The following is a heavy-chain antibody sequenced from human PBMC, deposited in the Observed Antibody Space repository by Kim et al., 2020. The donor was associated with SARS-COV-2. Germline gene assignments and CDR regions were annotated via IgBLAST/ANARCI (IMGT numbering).Heavy chain of an antibody. J-gene: IGHJ4*02. CDR3: ARSTVEMATIVAPFDY. CDR1: GFTFSSYE. CDR2: ISSSGSTI. Sequence: GGSLRLSCAASGFTFSSYEMNWVRQAPGKGLEWVSYISSSGSTIYYADSVKGRFTISRDNAKNSLYLQMNSLRAEDTAVYYCARSTVEMATIVAPFDYWGQGTLVTVSS. D-gene: IGHD5-12*01. V-gene: IGHV3-48*03.